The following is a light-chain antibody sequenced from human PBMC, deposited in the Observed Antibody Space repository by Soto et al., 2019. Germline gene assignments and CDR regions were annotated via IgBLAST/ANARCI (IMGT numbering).Light chain of an antibody. CDR2: EVS. Sequence: QSVLTQPASVSGSPGQSITISCTGTSSDVGSYNLVSWYQQHPGKAPKLMIYEVSKRPSGVSNRFSGSKSGNTASLTISALQAEDEADYYCCSYAGSSSLIFGTGTKGTVL. J-gene: IGLJ1*01. CDR1: SSDVGSYNL. V-gene: IGLV2-23*02. CDR3: CSYAGSSSLI.